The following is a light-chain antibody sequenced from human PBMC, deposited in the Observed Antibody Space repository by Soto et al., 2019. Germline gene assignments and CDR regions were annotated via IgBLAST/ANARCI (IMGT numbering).Light chain of an antibody. V-gene: IGKV3-15*01. CDR2: ETS. J-gene: IGKJ4*01. CDR3: QQYNHWPRMLS. Sequence: IVMTQSPATLSVSPAPTATITCRAIQSLSSNLAWYQQRRGQAPRLLMFETSTRASGTPARFSGSGSGKEFTLNIASLQSEDFAFYYCQQYNHWPRMLSFGGGTKVDIK. CDR1: QSLSSN.